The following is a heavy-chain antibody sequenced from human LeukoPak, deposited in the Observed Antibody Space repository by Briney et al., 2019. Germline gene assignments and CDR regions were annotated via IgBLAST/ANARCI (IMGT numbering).Heavy chain of an antibody. CDR3: ARGGSGYERGYYFDY. CDR2: INHSGST. CDR1: GGSFSGYY. V-gene: IGHV4-34*01. J-gene: IGHJ4*02. D-gene: IGHD5-12*01. Sequence: PSETLSLTCAVHGGSFSGYYWSWLRQPPGKGLEWLGEINHSGSTNYNPSLKSRVSISVDTSKNQFSLKLSSVTAADTAVYYCARGGSGYERGYYFDYWGQGTLVTVSS.